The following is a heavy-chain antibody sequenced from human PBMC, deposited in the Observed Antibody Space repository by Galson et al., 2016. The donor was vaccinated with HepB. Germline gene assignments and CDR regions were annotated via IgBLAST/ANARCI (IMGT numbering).Heavy chain of an antibody. CDR3: ATYFVGRGGSGD. J-gene: IGHJ4*02. D-gene: IGHD3-16*01. Sequence: SETLSLTCSVSDVSVNSEAYPWIWIRQPPGRGLEWLGHTYPSRPSSYNPSLKSRVTMSVDTSKNQFSLTLSSVTAADTAVYYCATYFVGRGGSGDWGTGALVTVSS. CDR2: TYPSRPS. V-gene: IGHV4-61*08. CDR1: DVSVNSEAYP.